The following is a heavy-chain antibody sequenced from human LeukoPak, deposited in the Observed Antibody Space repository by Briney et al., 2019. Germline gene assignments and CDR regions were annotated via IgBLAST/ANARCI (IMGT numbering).Heavy chain of an antibody. CDR2: IRCDGSEK. D-gene: IGHD6-19*01. CDR1: GFTFSNYG. Sequence: GGPLRLSCAASGFTFSNYGMHWVRQAPGKGLEWVAFIRCDGSEKYFAESVKGRFTISRDNSKDMLHLQMNSLRAEDTAVYYCAKGRGSSGYIYFDYWGQGTLVTVSS. J-gene: IGHJ4*02. V-gene: IGHV3-30*02. CDR3: AKGRGSSGYIYFDY.